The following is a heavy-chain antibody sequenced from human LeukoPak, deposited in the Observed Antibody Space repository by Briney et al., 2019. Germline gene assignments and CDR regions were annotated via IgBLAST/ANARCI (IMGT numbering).Heavy chain of an antibody. CDR3: AKDLQFVGDNSGSCY. CDR2: ISGSGGST. CDR1: GFTFSSCA. Sequence: GGSLRLSCAASGFTFSSCAMSWVRQAPGKGLEWVSAISGSGGSTYYADSVKGRFTISRDNSKNTLYLQMNSLRAEDTAVYYCAKDLQFVGDNSGSCYWGQGTLVTVSS. V-gene: IGHV3-23*01. J-gene: IGHJ4*02. D-gene: IGHD1-26*01.